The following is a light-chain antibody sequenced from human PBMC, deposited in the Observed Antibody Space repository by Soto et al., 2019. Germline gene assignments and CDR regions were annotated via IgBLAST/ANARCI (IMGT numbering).Light chain of an antibody. CDR3: QQYNSYPET. V-gene: IGKV1-5*01. J-gene: IGKJ1*01. CDR1: QTISGW. CDR2: DAS. Sequence: DIQMTQSPSTLSASVGDRVTITCRASQTISGWLAWYQQKPGKAPNLLIYDASTLESGVPSRFSGSGFGTEFTLTISSLNHDDFATYYCQQYNSYPETFGQGTTLEIK.